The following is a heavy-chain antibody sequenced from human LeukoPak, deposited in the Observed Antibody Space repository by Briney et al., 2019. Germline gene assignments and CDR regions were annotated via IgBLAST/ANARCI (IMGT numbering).Heavy chain of an antibody. J-gene: IGHJ4*02. Sequence: GGSLRLSCAASGFSFSNSVMRWVRQAPGKGLEWVSAITGDGGGTNHADSVKGRFTISRDNSRNTLYLQMNSLRAGDTAVYYCAKETSSGNFVTIDCWGQGTLVTVSS. V-gene: IGHV3-23*01. CDR2: ITGDGGGT. CDR1: GFSFSNSV. CDR3: AKETSSGNFVTIDC. D-gene: IGHD1-26*01.